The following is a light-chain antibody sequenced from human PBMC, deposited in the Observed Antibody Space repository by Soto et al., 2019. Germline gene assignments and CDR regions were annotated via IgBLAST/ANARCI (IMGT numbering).Light chain of an antibody. V-gene: IGKV3-20*01. Sequence: EIVLTQSPGTLSLSPGERATLSCRASQSVSSSYLAWYQQKPRQAPRLLIYGASGRATGIPDRFSGSGSGTAFTLTISRLEPEDFAVYYCQQYGSSPLFTFGPGTKVDIK. J-gene: IGKJ3*01. CDR1: QSVSSSY. CDR3: QQYGSSPLFT. CDR2: GAS.